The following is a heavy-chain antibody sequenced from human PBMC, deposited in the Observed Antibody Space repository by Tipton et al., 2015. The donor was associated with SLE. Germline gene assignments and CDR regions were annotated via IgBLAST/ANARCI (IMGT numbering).Heavy chain of an antibody. V-gene: IGHV4-38-2*02. CDR1: GYSISSGYY. CDR3: ARDSIIGSSWVDY. Sequence: LRLSCTVSGYSISSGYYWGWIRQPPGKGLEWIGSIYHSGSTYYNPSLKSRVTISVDTSKNQFSLKLSSVTAADTAVYYCARDSIIGSSWVDYWGQGTLVTVSS. CDR2: IYHSGST. J-gene: IGHJ4*02. D-gene: IGHD6-13*01.